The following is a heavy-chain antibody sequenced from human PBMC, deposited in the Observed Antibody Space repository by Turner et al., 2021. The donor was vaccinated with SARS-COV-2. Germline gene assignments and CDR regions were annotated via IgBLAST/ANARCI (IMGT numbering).Heavy chain of an antibody. J-gene: IGHJ4*02. V-gene: IGHV4-59*01. CDR1: GDSISSYY. D-gene: IGHD3-10*01. Sequence: QVQLQESGPGLVKPSETLSLTCTVSGDSISSYYWSWIRQPPGKGLEWIGYIYYSGSTNYNPSLKSRVTISVDMSKNQFSLKLSSVTASDTAVYYCGKDPGAGSFDYWGQGTLVTVSS. CDR3: GKDPGAGSFDY. CDR2: IYYSGST.